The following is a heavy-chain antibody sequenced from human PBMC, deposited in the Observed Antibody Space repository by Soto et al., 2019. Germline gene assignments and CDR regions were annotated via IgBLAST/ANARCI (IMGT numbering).Heavy chain of an antibody. CDR1: GFTFSSYD. Sequence: GGALRLSCAASGFTFSSYDMNWVRQAPGRGLEWVSSISSTSSSIVYADSMKGRFTISRDNAKNSLYLQMNSLRAEDTAVYYCARDEPYRNYRLDYWGQGTLVTVSS. CDR2: ISSTSSSI. V-gene: IGHV3-21*01. CDR3: ARDEPYRNYRLDY. J-gene: IGHJ4*02. D-gene: IGHD4-4*01.